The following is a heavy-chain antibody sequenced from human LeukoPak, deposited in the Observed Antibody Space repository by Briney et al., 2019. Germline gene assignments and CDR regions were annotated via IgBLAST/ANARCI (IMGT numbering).Heavy chain of an antibody. CDR1: GVSFNSYS. V-gene: IGHV3-23*01. Sequence: AGSLRLSCAASGVSFNSYSMSWVRQTPGKGLEWGSSISNNGGTTHYTNSVKRRFTISRENSKNTLYLQLNSLRAADAAVHYCARAGSDSSDDFDIWGQGTMAAVSS. D-gene: IGHD6-13*01. CDR2: ISNNGGTT. CDR3: ARAGSDSSDDFDI. J-gene: IGHJ3*02.